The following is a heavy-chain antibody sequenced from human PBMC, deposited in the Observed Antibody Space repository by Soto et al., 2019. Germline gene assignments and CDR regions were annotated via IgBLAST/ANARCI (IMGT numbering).Heavy chain of an antibody. Sequence: GGSLRLSCAVSGFTVSNNYMSWVRQAPGKGLEGVSVIYSGGYTAYGDSVKGRFTISRDNSKNSLYLQMNSLRAEDTAVYYCARAARYSSSWYVDYWGQGTLVTVSS. CDR2: IYSGGYT. D-gene: IGHD6-13*01. CDR1: GFTVSNNY. V-gene: IGHV3-53*01. CDR3: ARAARYSSSWYVDY. J-gene: IGHJ4*02.